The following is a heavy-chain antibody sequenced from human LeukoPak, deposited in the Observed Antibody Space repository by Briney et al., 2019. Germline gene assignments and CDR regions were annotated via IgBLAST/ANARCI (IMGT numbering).Heavy chain of an antibody. J-gene: IGHJ4*02. CDR1: GGSISSYY. V-gene: IGHV4-59*01. D-gene: IGHD4-17*01. CDR2: IYYSGST. CDR3: ARTTVTKGGGGYYFDY. Sequence: SETLSLTCTVSGGSISSYYWSWIRQPPGKGLEWIGYIYYSGSTNYNPSLKSRVTISVDTSKNQFSLKLSSVTAADTAVYYCARTTVTKGGGGYYFDYWGQGTLVTVSS.